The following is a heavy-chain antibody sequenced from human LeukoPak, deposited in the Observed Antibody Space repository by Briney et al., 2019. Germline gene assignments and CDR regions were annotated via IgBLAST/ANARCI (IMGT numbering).Heavy chain of an antibody. CDR3: ARGSDDYVWGSYRLSDY. J-gene: IGHJ4*02. D-gene: IGHD3-16*02. Sequence: ASVTVSCTASGYTFTIYAMNWVRQAPGQGLESMGWINTNTGNPTYAQGFTGRFVFSLDTSVSTAYLQISSLKAEDTAVYYCARGSDDYVWGSYRLSDYWGQGTLVTVSS. V-gene: IGHV7-4-1*02. CDR1: GYTFTIYA. CDR2: INTNTGNP.